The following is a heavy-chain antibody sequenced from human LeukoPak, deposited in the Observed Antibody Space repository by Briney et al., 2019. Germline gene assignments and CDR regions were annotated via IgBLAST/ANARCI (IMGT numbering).Heavy chain of an antibody. J-gene: IGHJ6*02. CDR3: AREKQWLVRPYYYGMDV. CDR2: IYTSGST. CDR1: GGSISSYY. Sequence: SETLSLTCTVSGGSISSYYWSWIRQPPGKGLEWIGYIYTSGSTNYNPSLQSRVTISVDTSKNQFSLKLSSVTAADTAMYYCAREKQWLVRPYYYGMDVWGQGTTVTVSS. V-gene: IGHV4-4*09. D-gene: IGHD6-19*01.